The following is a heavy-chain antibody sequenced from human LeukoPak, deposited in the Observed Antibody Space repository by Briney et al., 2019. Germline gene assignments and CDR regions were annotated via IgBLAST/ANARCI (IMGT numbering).Heavy chain of an antibody. Sequence: ASVKVSCKASGYTFTGYYMHWVRQAPGQGLEWMEWINPNRGGTNYAQKFQDRVTMTRDTSISTAYMELSRLRSDDTAVYYCASLDGSGSYSTNQHHGDFDYWGQGTLVTVSS. V-gene: IGHV1-2*02. CDR1: GYTFTGYY. J-gene: IGHJ4*02. D-gene: IGHD3-10*01. CDR3: ASLDGSGSYSTNQHHGDFDY. CDR2: INPNRGGT.